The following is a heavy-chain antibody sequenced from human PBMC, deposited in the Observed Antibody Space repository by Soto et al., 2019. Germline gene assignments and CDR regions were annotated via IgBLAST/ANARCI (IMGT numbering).Heavy chain of an antibody. V-gene: IGHV1-18*01. Sequence: ASVKVSCKASGYTFTSYGISWVRQAPGQGLEWMGWISAYNGNTNYAQKLQGRVTMTTDTSTSTAYMELRSLRSDDTAVYYCARAYDFWSGYDYFDYWGQGTLVTVPS. J-gene: IGHJ4*02. CDR2: ISAYNGNT. CDR1: GYTFTSYG. CDR3: ARAYDFWSGYDYFDY. D-gene: IGHD3-3*01.